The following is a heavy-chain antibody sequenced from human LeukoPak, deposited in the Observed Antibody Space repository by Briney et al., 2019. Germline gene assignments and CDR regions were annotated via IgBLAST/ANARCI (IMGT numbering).Heavy chain of an antibody. D-gene: IGHD5-12*01. CDR1: GFTLRSYD. CDR3: AKEYSGYDFDY. CDR2: TSGSGGNT. J-gene: IGHJ4*02. Sequence: GGSLRLSCAASGFTLRSYDMSWVRQASGKGLEWVAATSGSGGNTYYADSVKGRFTISRDNSKNTLYLQMNSLRAEDTAVYYCAKEYSGYDFDYWGQGTLVTVSS. V-gene: IGHV3-23*01.